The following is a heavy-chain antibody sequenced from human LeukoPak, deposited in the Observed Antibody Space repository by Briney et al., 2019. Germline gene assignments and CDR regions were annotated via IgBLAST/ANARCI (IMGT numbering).Heavy chain of an antibody. CDR2: INSDGSST. Sequence: PGGSLRLSCAAYGFTFSSYWMHWVRQAPGKGLVWVSRINSDGSSTSYADSVKGRFTISRDNAKNPLYLQMNSLRAEDTAVYYCASLLVQLEPWQFDYWGQGTLVTVSS. CDR1: GFTFSSYW. D-gene: IGHD1-1*01. CDR3: ASLLVQLEPWQFDY. V-gene: IGHV3-74*01. J-gene: IGHJ4*02.